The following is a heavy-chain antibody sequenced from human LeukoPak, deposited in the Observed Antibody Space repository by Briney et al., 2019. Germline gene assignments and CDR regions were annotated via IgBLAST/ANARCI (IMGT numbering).Heavy chain of an antibody. CDR1: GFTFSSYW. V-gene: IGHV3-23*01. CDR2: ISGSGGST. J-gene: IGHJ5*02. Sequence: PGGSLRLSCAASGFTFSSYWMSWVRQAPGKGLEWVSAISGSGGSTYYADSVKGRFTISRDNSKNTLYLQMNSLRAEDTAVYYCAKFMVVVVAATANNWFDPWGQGTLVTVSS. CDR3: AKFMVVVVAATANNWFDP. D-gene: IGHD2-15*01.